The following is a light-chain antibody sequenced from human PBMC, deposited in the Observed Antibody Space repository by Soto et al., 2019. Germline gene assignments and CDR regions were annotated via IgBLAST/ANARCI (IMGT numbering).Light chain of an antibody. Sequence: QSVLTQPASVSGSPGQSITISCTGTSSDVGDYNYVSWYQQHPGKAPKLMIYEVSNRPSGVSNRFSGSKSGNTASLTISGLKAEDEADYYCSSYTNSGAHVLLGGGTKLTVL. J-gene: IGLJ2*01. CDR3: SSYTNSGAHVL. CDR2: EVS. CDR1: SSDVGDYNY. V-gene: IGLV2-14*01.